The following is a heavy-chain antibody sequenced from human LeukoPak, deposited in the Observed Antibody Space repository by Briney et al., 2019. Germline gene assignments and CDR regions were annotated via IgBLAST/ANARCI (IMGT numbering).Heavy chain of an antibody. CDR2: IYYSGST. CDR3: ARDGDGYGGFDP. Sequence: NPSETLSLTCTVSGGSISSSSYYWGWIRQPPGKGLEWIGSIYYSGSTYYNPSLKSRVTISVDTSKNQFSLKLSSVTAADTAVYYCARDGDGYGGFDPWGQGTLVTVSS. V-gene: IGHV4-39*07. J-gene: IGHJ5*02. D-gene: IGHD5-24*01. CDR1: GGSISSSSYY.